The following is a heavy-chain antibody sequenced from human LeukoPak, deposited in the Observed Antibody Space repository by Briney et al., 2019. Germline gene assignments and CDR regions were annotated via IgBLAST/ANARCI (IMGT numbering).Heavy chain of an antibody. D-gene: IGHD5-24*01. Sequence: GGSLRLSCAASGFTVSSNYMSWVRQAPGKGLEWVSVIYSGGSTYYADSVKGRFTISRDNAKNSLYLQMNSLRAEDTAVYYCARDRDGYNWAIDYWGQGTLVTVSS. CDR3: ARDRDGYNWAIDY. CDR1: GFTVSSNY. CDR2: IYSGGST. J-gene: IGHJ4*02. V-gene: IGHV3-53*01.